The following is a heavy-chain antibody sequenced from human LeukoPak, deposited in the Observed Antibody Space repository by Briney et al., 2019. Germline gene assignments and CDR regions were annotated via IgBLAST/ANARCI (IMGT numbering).Heavy chain of an antibody. V-gene: IGHV1-8*01. Sequence: ASVKVSCKASGYTFTSYDINCVRQATGQGHEWMGWMNPNSGNTGYAQKFQGRVTMTRNTSISTAYMELSSLRSEDTAVYYCARAIRITMVRGARRGSYYFDYWGQGTLVTVSS. D-gene: IGHD3-10*01. CDR3: ARAIRITMVRGARRGSYYFDY. J-gene: IGHJ4*02. CDR1: GYTFTSYD. CDR2: MNPNSGNT.